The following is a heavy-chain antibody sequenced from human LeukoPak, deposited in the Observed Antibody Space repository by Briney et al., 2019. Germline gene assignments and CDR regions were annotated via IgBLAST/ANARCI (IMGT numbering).Heavy chain of an antibody. CDR1: GFTFSTYS. CDR3: ARGRSITLLRGVAMSDGFDI. J-gene: IGHJ3*02. CDR2: IDTSGTYI. V-gene: IGHV3-21*01. Sequence: GGSLRLSCAASGFTFSTYSMNWVRQAPGKGLEWVSFIDTSGTYIYYGESMKGRFTISRDNAKNSLYLQMNGLRAEDTAVYYCARGRSITLLRGVAMSDGFDIWGQGTMVAVSS. D-gene: IGHD3-10*01.